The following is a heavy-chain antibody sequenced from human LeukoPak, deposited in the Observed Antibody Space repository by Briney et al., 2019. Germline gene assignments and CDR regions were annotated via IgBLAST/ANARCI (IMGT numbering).Heavy chain of an antibody. CDR3: ARAGTTSTSHYYYGMDV. Sequence: KSGGSLRLSCAASGFTFSDYYMTWIRQDPGKGLEWVSYISSSGNTIYYADSVKGRFTISRDNAKNSLYLQMNSLRAEDTAIYYCARAGTTSTSHYYYGMDVWGQGTTVTVSS. J-gene: IGHJ6*02. D-gene: IGHD1-7*01. V-gene: IGHV3-11*01. CDR2: ISSSGNTI. CDR1: GFTFSDYY.